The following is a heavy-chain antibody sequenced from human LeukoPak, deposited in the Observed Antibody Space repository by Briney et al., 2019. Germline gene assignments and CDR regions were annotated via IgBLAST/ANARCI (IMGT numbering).Heavy chain of an antibody. D-gene: IGHD1-26*01. CDR3: AKDSEWELQGDFDY. Sequence: PGGSLRLSCAASAFTFSNYAMSWVRQAPGKGLEWVSAISGSGGSTYYADSVKGRFTISRDNSKNTLYLQMNSLRAEDTAVYYCAKDSEWELQGDFDYWGQGTLVTVSS. CDR1: AFTFSNYA. J-gene: IGHJ4*02. CDR2: ISGSGGST. V-gene: IGHV3-23*01.